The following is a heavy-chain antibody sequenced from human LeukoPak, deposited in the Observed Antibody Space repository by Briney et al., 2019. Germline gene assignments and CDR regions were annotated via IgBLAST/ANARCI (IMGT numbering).Heavy chain of an antibody. CDR2: IPYDGSNK. J-gene: IGHJ6*02. V-gene: IGHV3-30-3*01. Sequence: HPGRSLRLSCAASGFTFSSYAMHWVRQAPGKGLEWVAVIPYDGSNKYYADSVKGRFTISRDNSKNTLYLQMNSLRAEDTAVYYCAREIVVVPAVYYYYYGMDVWGQGTTVTVSS. CDR1: GFTFSSYA. D-gene: IGHD2-2*01. CDR3: AREIVVVPAVYYYYYGMDV.